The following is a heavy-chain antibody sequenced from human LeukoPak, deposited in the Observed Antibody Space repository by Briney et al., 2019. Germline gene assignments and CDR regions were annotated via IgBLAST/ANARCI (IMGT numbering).Heavy chain of an antibody. CDR2: MNPNSGNT. CDR1: GYTFTSYD. D-gene: IGHD4-23*01. Sequence: ASVKVSCKASGYTFTSYDINWVRRATGQGLEWMGWMNPNSGNTGYAQKFQGRVTMTRNTSISTAYMELSSLRSEDTAVYYCAILSSYGGNLYYFDYWGQGTLVTVSS. CDR3: AILSSYGGNLYYFDY. V-gene: IGHV1-8*01. J-gene: IGHJ4*02.